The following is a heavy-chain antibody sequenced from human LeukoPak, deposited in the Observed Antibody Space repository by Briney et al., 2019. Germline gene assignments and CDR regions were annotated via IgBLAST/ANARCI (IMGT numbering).Heavy chain of an antibody. J-gene: IGHJ5*02. CDR3: ARVSWASDYVWGSYRNWFDP. V-gene: IGHV4-34*01. Sequence: SETLSLTCAVYGGSFSGYYWSWIRHPPGKGLEWIGEINHSGSTNYNPSLKSRVTISVDTSKNQFSLKLSSVTAADTAVYYCARVSWASDYVWGSYRNWFDPWGQGTLVTVSS. CDR2: INHSGST. D-gene: IGHD3-16*01. CDR1: GGSFSGYY.